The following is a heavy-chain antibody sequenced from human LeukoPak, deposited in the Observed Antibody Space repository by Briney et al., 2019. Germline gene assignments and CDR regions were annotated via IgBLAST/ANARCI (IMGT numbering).Heavy chain of an antibody. D-gene: IGHD1-26*01. Sequence: GGSLRLSCSASGFTLSSYWMHWVRQAPGKELVWVSRINTDGSSTNYADSVKGRFTVSRDNAKNTLYLQMNSLRAEGTAVYYCARVIGWDEPFDIWGQGTMVTVSS. CDR3: ARVIGWDEPFDI. CDR1: GFTLSSYW. CDR2: INTDGSST. V-gene: IGHV3-74*01. J-gene: IGHJ3*02.